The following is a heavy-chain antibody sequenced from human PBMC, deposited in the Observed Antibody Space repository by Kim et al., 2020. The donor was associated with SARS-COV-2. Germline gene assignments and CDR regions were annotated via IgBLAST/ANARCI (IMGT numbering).Heavy chain of an antibody. J-gene: IGHJ2*01. CDR2: MNPNSGNT. CDR1: GYTFTSYD. D-gene: IGHD4-17*01. CDR3: ARGGHDYGDYDRWYFDL. Sequence: ASVKVSCKASGYTFTSYDINWVRQTTGQGLEWMGWMNPNSGNTGYAQKFQGRVTMTRNTSISTAYMELSSLRSEDTAVYYCARGGHDYGDYDRWYFDLWGRGTLVTVSS. V-gene: IGHV1-8*01.